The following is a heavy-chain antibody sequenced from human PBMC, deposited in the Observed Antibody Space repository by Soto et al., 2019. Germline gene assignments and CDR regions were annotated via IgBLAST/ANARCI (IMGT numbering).Heavy chain of an antibody. CDR1: GFTFTDHY. V-gene: IGHV3-11*01. Sequence: QVQLVESGGGLVKPGGSLRLSCTASGFTFTDHYMTWIRQAPGKGLEWVSYINRGGSNIYYADSVRGRFTISRDNAKNSVYLQMSSLRAEDTAIYYWARDIRGANWGQGPLVIVSS. J-gene: IGHJ4*02. D-gene: IGHD3-10*01. CDR2: INRGGSNI. CDR3: ARDIRGAN.